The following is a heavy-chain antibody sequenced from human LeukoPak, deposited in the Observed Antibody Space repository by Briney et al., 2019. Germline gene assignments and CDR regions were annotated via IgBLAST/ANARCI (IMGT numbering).Heavy chain of an antibody. CDR2: ISYDGNKK. J-gene: IGHJ4*02. Sequence: GGSLRLPCAASGFTFSNSPLHWVRQAPGKGLEGVAVISYDGNKKYYADSVEGRFTISRDNSRNTVYMQMNSLRPEDTAVYYCARGNSGIYAHFDYWGQGTLVTVSS. V-gene: IGHV3-30-3*01. CDR1: GFTFSNSP. D-gene: IGHD1-26*01. CDR3: ARGNSGIYAHFDY.